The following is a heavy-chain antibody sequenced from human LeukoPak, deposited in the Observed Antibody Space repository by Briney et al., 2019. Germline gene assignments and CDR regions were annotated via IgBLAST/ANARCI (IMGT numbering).Heavy chain of an antibody. CDR3: ARDRYFDWLSKDY. CDR1: GFTFSSYW. Sequence: PGGSLRLSCAASGFTFSSYWMSWVRQAPGKGLEWVANIKQDGSEKYYVDSVKGRFTISRDNAKNSLYLQMNSLRAEDTAVYYCARDRYFDWLSKDYWGQGTLVTVSS. J-gene: IGHJ4*02. CDR2: IKQDGSEK. V-gene: IGHV3-7*05. D-gene: IGHD3-9*01.